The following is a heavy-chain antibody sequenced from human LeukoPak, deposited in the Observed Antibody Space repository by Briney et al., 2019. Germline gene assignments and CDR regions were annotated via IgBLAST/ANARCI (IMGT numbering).Heavy chain of an antibody. CDR3: ARVLQNYYHLDV. D-gene: IGHD3-3*01. V-gene: IGHV4-59*01. Sequence: PSETLSLTCTVSGGSISPYYWSWIRQPPGKGLGWIGFIYDSGSANYRSSLESRVTMTLDTSKNQFSLKLNSVTAADTAVYYCARVLQNYYHLDVWGKGTTVTVSS. CDR1: GGSISPYY. CDR2: IYDSGSA. J-gene: IGHJ6*03.